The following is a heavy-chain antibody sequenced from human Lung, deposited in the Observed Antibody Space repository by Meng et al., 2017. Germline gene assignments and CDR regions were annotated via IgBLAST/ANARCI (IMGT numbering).Heavy chain of an antibody. V-gene: IGHV1-2*06. D-gene: IGHD6-13*01. CDR3: ARDEDISAAGKLFGDY. J-gene: IGHJ4*02. CDR2: IDPKSGDT. Sequence: QVQLVQSWAEGKKPGASVKVSCKPSGYNFPDYWLHWVRRAPGQGLEWMGRIDPKSGDTHYAQRFQGRVTMTGDTSISTAYMELSGLRSDDTAMYYCARDEDISAAGKLFGDYWGQGTLVTVSS. CDR1: GYNFPDYW.